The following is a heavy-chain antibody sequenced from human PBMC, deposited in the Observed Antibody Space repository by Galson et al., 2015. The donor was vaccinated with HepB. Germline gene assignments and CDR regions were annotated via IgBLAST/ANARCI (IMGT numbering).Heavy chain of an antibody. CDR3: ARPSSPRYCSGGSCYSRVYYYGMDV. CDR2: IIPILGIA. V-gene: IGHV1-69*02. CDR1: GGTFSSYT. D-gene: IGHD2-15*01. Sequence: SVKVSCKASGGTFSSYTISWVRQAPGQGLEWMGRIIPILGIANYAQKFQGRVTITADKSTSTAYMELSSLRSEDTAVYYCARPSSPRYCSGGSCYSRVYYYGMDVWGQGTTVTVSS. J-gene: IGHJ6*02.